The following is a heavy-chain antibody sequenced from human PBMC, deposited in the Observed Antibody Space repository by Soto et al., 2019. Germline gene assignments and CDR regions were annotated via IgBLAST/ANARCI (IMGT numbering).Heavy chain of an antibody. V-gene: IGHV4-39*01. J-gene: IGHJ5*02. Sequence: QLQLQESGPGLVKPSETLSLTCTVSGGSISSSSYYWGWIRQPPGKGLEWIGSIYYSGSTYYNPSLKRRVTISVDTSKNQFSLKLSSVTAADTAVYYCAGASKLYNWFDPWGQGTLVTVSS. CDR1: GGSISSSSYY. CDR2: IYYSGST. D-gene: IGHD1-1*01. CDR3: AGASKLYNWFDP.